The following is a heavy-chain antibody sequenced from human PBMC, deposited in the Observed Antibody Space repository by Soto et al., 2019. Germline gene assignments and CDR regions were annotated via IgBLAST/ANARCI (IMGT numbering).Heavy chain of an antibody. V-gene: IGHV3-21*01. CDR3: ARVIKDIVVVPAEKLYYYYYYGMDV. CDR1: GLTFSSYS. CDR2: ISSSSSYI. J-gene: IGHJ6*02. D-gene: IGHD2-2*01. Sequence: GGSLRLSCAASGLTFSSYSMNWVRQAPGKGLEWVSSISSSSSYIYYADSVKGRFTISRDNAKNSLYLQMNSLRAEDTAVYYCARVIKDIVVVPAEKLYYYYYYGMDVWGQGTTVTVSS.